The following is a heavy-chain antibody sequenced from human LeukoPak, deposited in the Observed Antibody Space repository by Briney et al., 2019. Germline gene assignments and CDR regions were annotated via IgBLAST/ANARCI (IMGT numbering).Heavy chain of an antibody. J-gene: IGHJ4*02. D-gene: IGHD3-10*01. CDR1: GGSISSYY. V-gene: IGHV4-39*01. CDR3: SRLGARASDY. CDR2: IYYTGNT. Sequence: SETLSLTCTVSGGSISSYYWGWIRQPPGKGLEWIGSIYYTGNTYYNPSLKSRVTISVDTSKNQFSLRLSSVTAADTAVYFCSRLGARASDYWGQGTLVTVSS.